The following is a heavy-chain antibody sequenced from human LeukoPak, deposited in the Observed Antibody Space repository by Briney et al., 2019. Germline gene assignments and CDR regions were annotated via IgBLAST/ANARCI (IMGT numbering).Heavy chain of an antibody. V-gene: IGHV1-69*13. J-gene: IGHJ6*03. CDR2: IIPIFGTA. Sequence: GASVKVSCKASGGTFSSYAISWVRQAPGQGLEWMGGIIPIFGTANYAQKFQGRVTITADESTSTAYMELSSLRSEDTAVYYCPSRYCSSTSCYSPPHCYYYYMDVWGKGTTVTVSS. D-gene: IGHD2-2*02. CDR3: PSRYCSSTSCYSPPHCYYYYMDV. CDR1: GGTFSSYA.